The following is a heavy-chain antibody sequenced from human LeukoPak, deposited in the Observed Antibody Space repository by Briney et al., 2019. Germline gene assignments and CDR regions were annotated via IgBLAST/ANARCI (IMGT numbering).Heavy chain of an antibody. D-gene: IGHD6-13*01. Sequence: GGSLRLSCAASGFSFKSYSMNWVRQAPGKGLEWVSYISSSGTIYYADSVKGRFTISRDNAKNSLYLQMNNLRAEDTAVYYCARDLAAAYWGQGTLVTVSS. J-gene: IGHJ4*02. V-gene: IGHV3-48*01. CDR1: GFSFKSYS. CDR3: ARDLAAAY. CDR2: ISSSGTI.